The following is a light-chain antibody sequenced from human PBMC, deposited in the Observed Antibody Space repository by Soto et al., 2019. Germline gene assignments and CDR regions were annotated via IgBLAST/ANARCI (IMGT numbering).Light chain of an antibody. CDR2: GAS. J-gene: IGKJ5*01. CDR1: QSVSTY. Sequence: EIVITQSPAPLSVSPGERATLSCRASQSVSTYLAWYQQKPGQAPRLLIFGASTRATGIPARFSGSGSVTEFTLTISSLQSEDFAVYYCQQYNNWPPITFGQGTRLEI. CDR3: QQYNNWPPIT. V-gene: IGKV3-15*01.